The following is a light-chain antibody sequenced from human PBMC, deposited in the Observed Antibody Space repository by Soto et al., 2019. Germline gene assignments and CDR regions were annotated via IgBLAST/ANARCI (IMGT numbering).Light chain of an antibody. CDR1: QSVSSSY. J-gene: IGKJ2*01. CDR2: GAS. CDR3: QKYGSSPYT. Sequence: EIVLTQSPGTLSLSPGERATLSCRASQSVSSSYLAWYQQKPGQAPRLLIYGASSRATGIPDRFSGSGSGTDFTLTISRLEPEDFAVYYCQKYGSSPYTFGQGTKVDI. V-gene: IGKV3-20*01.